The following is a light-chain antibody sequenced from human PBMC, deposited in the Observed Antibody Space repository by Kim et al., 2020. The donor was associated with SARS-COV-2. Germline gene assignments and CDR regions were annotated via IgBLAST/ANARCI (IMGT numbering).Light chain of an antibody. CDR1: SSDVGKYDL. V-gene: IGLV2-23*02. Sequence: GQSSTISCTGTSSDVGKYDLVSRYQHHPGKDPKLIISEVTKRPSGLSDRFSGSKSDNTASLTISGLQTEDEGDYYCCSYADYSTMIFGGGTQLTVL. CDR3: CSYADYSTMI. CDR2: EVT. J-gene: IGLJ2*01.